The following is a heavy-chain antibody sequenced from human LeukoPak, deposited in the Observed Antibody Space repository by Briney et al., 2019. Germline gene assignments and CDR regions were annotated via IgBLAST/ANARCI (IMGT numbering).Heavy chain of an antibody. CDR2: MNPNSGNT. V-gene: IGHV1-8*01. CDR1: GYTFTSYD. Sequence: ASVTVSCTASGYTFTSYDINWVRQAPGQGLEWMGWMNPNSGNTGYAQKFQGRVTMTRNTSISTAYMELSSLRSEDTAVYYCARGHDYFDYWGQGTLVTVSS. CDR3: ARGHDYFDY. J-gene: IGHJ4*02.